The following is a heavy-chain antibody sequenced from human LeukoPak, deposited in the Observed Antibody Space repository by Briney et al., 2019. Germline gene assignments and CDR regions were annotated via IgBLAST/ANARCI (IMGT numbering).Heavy chain of an antibody. CDR2: IGSSSSYI. D-gene: IGHD1-26*01. J-gene: IGHJ4*02. CDR3: ARGDYSGSYLDY. Sequence: PGGSLRLSCAASGFTFSSYSMNWVRQAPGKGLEWVSSIGSSSSYIYYADSVKGRFTISRDNAKNSLYLQMNSLRAEDTAVYYCARGDYSGSYLDYWGQGTLVTVSS. CDR1: GFTFSSYS. V-gene: IGHV3-21*01.